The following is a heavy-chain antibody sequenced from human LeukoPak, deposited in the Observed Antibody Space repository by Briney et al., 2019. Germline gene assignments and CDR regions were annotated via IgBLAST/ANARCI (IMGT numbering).Heavy chain of an antibody. Sequence: PGGSLRLSCAASGFTLNNYWMNWVRQAPGKRLEWVANIWEDGSQKYYVDSVKGRFTISRDNAKNSLYLQMNSLRAEDTAVYYCARGDSSSKIDYWGQGTLVTVSS. CDR1: GFTLNNYW. J-gene: IGHJ4*02. V-gene: IGHV3-7*01. CDR3: ARGDSSSKIDY. CDR2: IWEDGSQK. D-gene: IGHD6-6*01.